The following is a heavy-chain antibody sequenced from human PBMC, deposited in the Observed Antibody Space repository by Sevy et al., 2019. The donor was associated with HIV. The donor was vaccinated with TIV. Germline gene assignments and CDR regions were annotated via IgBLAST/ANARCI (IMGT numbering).Heavy chain of an antibody. J-gene: IGHJ4*02. Sequence: GGSLRLSCAASGFIFSNYNMHWVRQAPGKALQWVSCISSSSNDIYYADSLKGRFTISRDNAKNSLYLQMNSLRAEDTAVYYCARKMELLVPDYWGQGTLVTVSS. CDR1: GFIFSNYN. V-gene: IGHV3-21*01. CDR3: ARKMELLVPDY. D-gene: IGHD1-7*01. CDR2: ISSSSNDI.